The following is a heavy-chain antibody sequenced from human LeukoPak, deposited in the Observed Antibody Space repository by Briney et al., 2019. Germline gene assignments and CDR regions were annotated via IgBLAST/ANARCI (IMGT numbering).Heavy chain of an antibody. Sequence: ASVKVSCKASGYTFTSYDINWVRQATGQGLEWMGWMNPNRGNTGYAQKFQGRVTMTRNTSISTAYMELSSLRSEDTAVYYCARGHTPKYCSGGSCYGYYWGQGTLVTVSS. CDR3: ARGHTPKYCSGGSCYGYY. CDR2: MNPNRGNT. CDR1: GYTFTSYD. V-gene: IGHV1-8*01. J-gene: IGHJ4*02. D-gene: IGHD2-15*01.